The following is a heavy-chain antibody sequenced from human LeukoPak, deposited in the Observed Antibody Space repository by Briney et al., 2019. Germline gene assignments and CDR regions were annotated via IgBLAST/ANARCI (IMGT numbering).Heavy chain of an antibody. Sequence: SETLTLPCTVSGVSISSYYWSWIRQPPGKGLEWIGYIYYSGSTNYNPSLKRRVTISVDTSKNQSSLKLSSVTAADTAVYYGTKDGVENSSWYPLDSWGPGTLVTVSS. D-gene: IGHD6-13*01. J-gene: IGHJ4*02. CDR1: GVSISSYY. CDR2: IYYSGST. CDR3: TKDGVENSSWYPLDS. V-gene: IGHV4-59*12.